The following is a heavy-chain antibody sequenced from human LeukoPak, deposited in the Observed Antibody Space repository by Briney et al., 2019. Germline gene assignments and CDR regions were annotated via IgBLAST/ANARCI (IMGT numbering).Heavy chain of an antibody. CDR1: GFTFSSYS. CDR2: ISSSSSYI. J-gene: IGHJ5*02. D-gene: IGHD1-14*01. CDR3: ARALSIPTNRGGLDP. Sequence: GRSLTLSWAASGFTFSSYSMNWVRQAPGKGREWVSSISSSSSYIYYADSVKGRFTISRDNAKNSLYLQMNSLRAEDTAVYYCARALSIPTNRGGLDPWGQGTLVTVSS. V-gene: IGHV3-21*01.